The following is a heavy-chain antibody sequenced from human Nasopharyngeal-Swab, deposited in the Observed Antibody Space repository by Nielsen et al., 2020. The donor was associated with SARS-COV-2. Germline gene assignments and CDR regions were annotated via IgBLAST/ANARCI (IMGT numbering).Heavy chain of an antibody. V-gene: IGHV3-7*03. CDR1: GCTFSRSR. Sequence: GGSLCLSCAASGCTFSRSRMSWVRHAPGQRLEWVANIKEDGSEKYYVDSVKGRFTISRDNAKNSLYLQMNSLRAEDTAVYYCAGGNSADHWGQGTLVTVSS. J-gene: IGHJ4*02. D-gene: IGHD4-23*01. CDR3: AGGNSADH. CDR2: IKEDGSEK.